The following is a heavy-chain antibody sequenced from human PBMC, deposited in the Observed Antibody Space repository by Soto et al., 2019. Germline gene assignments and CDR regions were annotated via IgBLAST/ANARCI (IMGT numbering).Heavy chain of an antibody. V-gene: IGHV3-23*01. D-gene: IGHD2-15*01. CDR2: ITGSGGRA. CDR3: AVHLAQNFYSKDI. J-gene: IGHJ3*02. CDR1: GFTFSNFV. Sequence: GGSLRLSCAASGFTFSNFVMSWVRHIPGKGLHWVSGITGSGGRAYYADSVKGRFTISRDNSRNTLYLQLSRLGAEDTAMYHCAVHLAQNFYSKDIWAPET.